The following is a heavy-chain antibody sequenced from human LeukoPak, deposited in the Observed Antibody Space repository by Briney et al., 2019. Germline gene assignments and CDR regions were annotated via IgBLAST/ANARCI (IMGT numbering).Heavy chain of an antibody. V-gene: IGHV3-30*18. CDR2: ISYDGSNK. CDR1: GFTFSSYG. J-gene: IGHJ4*02. CDR3: AKDLGHGPFEY. D-gene: IGHD3-16*01. Sequence: GRSLRLSCAASGFTFSSYGMHWVRQAPGKGLEWVAVISYDGSNKYYADSVKGRFTISRDNSKNTLYLQMNSLRAEDTAVYYCAKDLGHGPFEYWGQGTLVTVSS.